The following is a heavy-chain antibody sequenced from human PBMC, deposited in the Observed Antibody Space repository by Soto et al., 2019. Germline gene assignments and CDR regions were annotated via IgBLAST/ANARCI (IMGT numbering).Heavy chain of an antibody. CDR1: GGSFSGYY. CDR3: ASSPDILTGYTKFDY. D-gene: IGHD3-9*01. Sequence: SETLSLTCAVYGGSFSGYYLSWIRQPPGKGLEWIGEINHSGSTNYNPSLKSRVTISVDTSKNQFSLKLSSVTAADTAVYYCASSPDILTGYTKFDYWGQGTLVTVSS. J-gene: IGHJ4*02. V-gene: IGHV4-34*01. CDR2: INHSGST.